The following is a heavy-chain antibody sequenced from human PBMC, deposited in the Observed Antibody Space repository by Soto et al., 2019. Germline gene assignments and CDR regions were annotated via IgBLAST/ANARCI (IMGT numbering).Heavy chain of an antibody. V-gene: IGHV3-30*18. CDR3: AKGGRQWLVTSDFNY. CDR2: VSHDGRNT. Sequence: VQLVESGGGVVQPGRSLRPSGAASGLTFSDYAMHWVRQAPAKGLEWVAVVSHDGRNTHYADSVKGRFTISRDSSKNTVSLEMTSLRAEDTAVYYCAKGGRQWLVTSDFNYWGQGALVTVSS. D-gene: IGHD6-19*01. J-gene: IGHJ4*02. CDR1: GLTFSDYA.